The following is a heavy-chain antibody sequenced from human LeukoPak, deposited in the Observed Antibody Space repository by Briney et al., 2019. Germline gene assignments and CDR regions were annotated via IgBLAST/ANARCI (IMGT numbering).Heavy chain of an antibody. CDR3: ARGPSWYEDAFDI. Sequence: ASVKVSCKASGGTFSSYAISWVRQAPGQGLEWMGGIIPIFGTANHAQKFQGRVTITADESTSTAYMELSSLRSEDTAVYYCARGPSWYEDAFDIWGQGTMVTVSS. CDR1: GGTFSSYA. J-gene: IGHJ3*02. CDR2: IIPIFGTA. V-gene: IGHV1-69*13. D-gene: IGHD6-13*01.